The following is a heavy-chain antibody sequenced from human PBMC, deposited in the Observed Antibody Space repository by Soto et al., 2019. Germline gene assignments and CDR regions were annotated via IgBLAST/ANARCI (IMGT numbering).Heavy chain of an antibody. V-gene: IGHV3-48*02. Sequence: GGSLRLSCAASGFTFSSYSMNWVRQAPGKGLEWVSYISSSISTIYYADSVKGRFTISRDNAKNSLYLLMNSPRDEDTAVYYCARDLRYCRSTSCYERDFFDYWGQGTLVTVSS. CDR3: ARDLRYCRSTSCYERDFFDY. D-gene: IGHD2-2*01. J-gene: IGHJ4*02. CDR2: ISSSISTI. CDR1: GFTFSSYS.